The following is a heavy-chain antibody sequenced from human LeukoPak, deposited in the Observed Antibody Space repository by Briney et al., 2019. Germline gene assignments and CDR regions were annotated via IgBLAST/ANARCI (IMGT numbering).Heavy chain of an antibody. V-gene: IGHV3-33*06. CDR3: AKYDNSGRAGGY. D-gene: IGHD3-22*01. CDR1: GFTFSSYG. Sequence: GGSLRLSCAASGFTFSSYGMHWVRQAPGKGLEWVAVIWYDGSNKYYADSVKGRFTISRDNSRNTLYLQMNSLRAEDTAMYYCAKYDNSGRAGGYWGQGTLVTVSS. CDR2: IWYDGSNK. J-gene: IGHJ4*02.